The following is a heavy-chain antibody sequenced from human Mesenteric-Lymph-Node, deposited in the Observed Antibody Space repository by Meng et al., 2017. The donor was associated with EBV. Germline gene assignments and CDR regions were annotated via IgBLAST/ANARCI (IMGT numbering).Heavy chain of an antibody. D-gene: IGHD3-10*01. CDR2: ISFDGNNK. CDR1: GFTFNTYT. J-gene: IGHJ4*02. V-gene: IGHV3-30-3*01. Sequence: QLQLVESGXGVVQPGRSLRLSXSASGFTFNTYTMHWVRQAPGKGLEWVAVISFDGNNKYYGDPVKGRFTISRDNSQSTLYLQMHSLRVEDTAVYYCARENYYGSGSVFDYWGQGTLVTVSS. CDR3: ARENYYGSGSVFDY.